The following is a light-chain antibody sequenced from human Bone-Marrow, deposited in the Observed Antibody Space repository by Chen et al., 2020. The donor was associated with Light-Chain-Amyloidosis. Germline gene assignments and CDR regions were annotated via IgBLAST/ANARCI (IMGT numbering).Light chain of an antibody. CDR1: QSVLYSSNNKNY. J-gene: IGKJ2*01. Sequence: DIVMTQSPDSLAVSLGERATINCKSSQSVLYSSNNKNYLAWFQQKPGQPPKLLVSWASTRESGCPDRFSGSASGTDFTLTISSLQAEDVAVYDCQQYLSAPYTFGQGTKLEIK. V-gene: IGKV4-1*01. CDR2: WAS. CDR3: QQYLSAPYT.